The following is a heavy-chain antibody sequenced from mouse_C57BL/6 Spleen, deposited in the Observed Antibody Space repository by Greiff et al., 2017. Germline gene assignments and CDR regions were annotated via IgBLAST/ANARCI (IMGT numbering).Heavy chain of an antibody. V-gene: IGHV14-2*01. D-gene: IGHD4-1*01. J-gene: IGHJ2*01. Sequence: EVQLQQSGAELVKPGASVKLSCTASGFNIKDYYMPWVKQRTEQGLEWIGRIDPEDGETKYAPNFQGKATITADTPSNTAYLQLISLPSEDTSVYYWARGGLLGRFDYWGQGTTLTVSS. CDR1: GFNIKDYY. CDR3: ARGGLLGRFDY. CDR2: IDPEDGET.